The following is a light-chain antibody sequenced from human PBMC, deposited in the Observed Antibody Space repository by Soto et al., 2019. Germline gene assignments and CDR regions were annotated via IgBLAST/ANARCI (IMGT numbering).Light chain of an antibody. CDR2: EVS. CDR1: SSDVGGYNY. CDR3: SSYSSSSIDYV. Sequence: QSVLTQPASVSGSPGQSITISCTGTSSDVGGYNYVSWYQQHPGKAPKLMIYEVSNRPSGVSNRFSGSKSGNTASLTISGRLAEDDADYYCSSYSSSSIDYVFGTGTKVTVL. J-gene: IGLJ1*01. V-gene: IGLV2-14*01.